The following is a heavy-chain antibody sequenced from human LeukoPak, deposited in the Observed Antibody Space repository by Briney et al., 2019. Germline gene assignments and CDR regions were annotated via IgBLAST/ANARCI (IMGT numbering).Heavy chain of an antibody. CDR2: ISYSGST. CDR1: GGSITSSPYY. CDR3: SRRPHGTSQFDY. J-gene: IGHJ4*02. Sequence: SETLSLTCTVPGGSITSSPYYWAWIRQPPGKGLEWIGTISYSGSTYYYPSLKSRVTISVDTSKNHFSLKLSSVTAADTAIYYCSRRPHGTSQFDYWGQGTLVTVSS. D-gene: IGHD1-26*01. V-gene: IGHV4-39*02.